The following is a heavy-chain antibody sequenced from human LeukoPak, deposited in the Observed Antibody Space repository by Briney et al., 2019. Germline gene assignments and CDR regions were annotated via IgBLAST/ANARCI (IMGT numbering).Heavy chain of an antibody. D-gene: IGHD3-16*01. CDR2: INPNSGGT. J-gene: IGHJ4*02. CDR1: GYTFTGYY. V-gene: IGHV1-2*02. Sequence: GASVKVSCKASGYTFTGYYMHWVRQAPGQGLEWMGWINPNSGGTNYAQKFQGRVTMTRDTSISTAYMEPSRLRSDDTAVYYCARPLGSQGSYPLYNYWGQGTLVTVSS. CDR3: ARPLGSQGSYPLYNY.